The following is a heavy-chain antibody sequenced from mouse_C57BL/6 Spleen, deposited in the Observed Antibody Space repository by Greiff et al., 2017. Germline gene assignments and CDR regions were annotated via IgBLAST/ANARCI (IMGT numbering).Heavy chain of an antibody. CDR3: AANRDYYSNPWFAY. CDR2: IWSGGST. Sequence: QVQLQQSGPGLVQPSQSLSITCTVSGFSLTSYGVHWVRQSPGKGLEWLGVIWSGGSTDYYAAFISSLSISKNNSKSQVFFKMNSLQANNTAIYYGAANRDYYSNPWFAYGGEGTLVTVSA. V-gene: IGHV2-2*02. J-gene: IGHJ3*01. CDR1: GFSLTSYG. D-gene: IGHD2-5*01.